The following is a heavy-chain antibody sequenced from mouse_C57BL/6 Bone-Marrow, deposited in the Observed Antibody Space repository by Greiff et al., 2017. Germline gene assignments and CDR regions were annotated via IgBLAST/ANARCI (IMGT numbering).Heavy chain of an antibody. J-gene: IGHJ4*01. CDR1: GYSITSGYY. CDR3: ARDLNTTVVAHYAMDY. D-gene: IGHD1-1*01. CDR2: ISYDGSN. Sequence: VQLKESGPGLVKPSQSLSLTCSVTGYSITSGYYWNWIRQFPGNKLEWMGYISYDGSNNYNPSLKNRISITRDTSKNQFFLKLNSVTTEDTATYYCARDLNTTVVAHYAMDYWGQGTSVTVSS. V-gene: IGHV3-6*01.